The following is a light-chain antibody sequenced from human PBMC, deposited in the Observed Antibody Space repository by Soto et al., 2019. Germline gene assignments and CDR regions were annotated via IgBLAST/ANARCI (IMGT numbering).Light chain of an antibody. J-gene: IGLJ3*02. CDR2: EVT. Sequence: QSALTQPASVSGSPGQPITISCTGTSTDIGAYKYVSWYQQHPGKAPKLIIYEVTNRPSGVSNRFSGSKSGNTASLTISGLQAEDEADYYCNSYTRSSTWVFGGGTKVTVL. V-gene: IGLV2-14*01. CDR3: NSYTRSSTWV. CDR1: STDIGAYKY.